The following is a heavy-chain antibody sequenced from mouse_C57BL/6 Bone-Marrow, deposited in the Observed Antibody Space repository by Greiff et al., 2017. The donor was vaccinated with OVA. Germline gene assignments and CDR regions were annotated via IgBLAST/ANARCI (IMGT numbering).Heavy chain of an antibody. J-gene: IGHJ4*01. CDR2: INTNNGGT. CDR1: GYTFTDYY. CDR3: ARDGNLQTMDY. D-gene: IGHD2-1*01. V-gene: IGHV1-26*01. Sequence: EVQLQQSGPELVKPGASVKLSCKATGYTFTDYYMNWVQQSHGKSLEWIGAINTNNGGTSYNEKMKGKATLTVDKSSSTPYMQIRSLTSEDSAVYYCARDGNLQTMDYWGQGTSVTVSS.